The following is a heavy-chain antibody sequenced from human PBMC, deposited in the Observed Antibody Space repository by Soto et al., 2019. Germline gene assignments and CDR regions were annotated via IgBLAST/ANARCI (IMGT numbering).Heavy chain of an antibody. D-gene: IGHD3-22*01. J-gene: IGHJ4*02. Sequence: QVQLVQSGAEVKKPGSSVKVSCKASGGTFSSYAISWVRQAPGQGLEWMGGIIPIFGTANYAQKFQGRVTITEDESTSTAYMELSSLRSEDTAVYYCAILPTYYYDSSGYRDFDYWGQGTLVTVSS. CDR3: AILPTYYYDSSGYRDFDY. V-gene: IGHV1-69*01. CDR2: IIPIFGTA. CDR1: GGTFSSYA.